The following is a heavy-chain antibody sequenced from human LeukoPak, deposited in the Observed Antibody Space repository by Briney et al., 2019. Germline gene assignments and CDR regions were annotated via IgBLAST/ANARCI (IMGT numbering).Heavy chain of an antibody. CDR2: ISGSGGST. J-gene: IGHJ4*02. Sequence: PGGSLRLSCAASGFTFSSYGMSWVRQAPGKGLEWVSAISGSGGSTYYADSVKGRLTISRDNSKNTLYLQMNSLRAEDTAVYYCAKDRKSRGYSGYEGGAYSSGWYSGGQGTLVTVSS. CDR3: AKDRKSRGYSGYEGGAYSSGWYS. V-gene: IGHV3-23*01. D-gene: IGHD5-12*01. CDR1: GFTFSSYG.